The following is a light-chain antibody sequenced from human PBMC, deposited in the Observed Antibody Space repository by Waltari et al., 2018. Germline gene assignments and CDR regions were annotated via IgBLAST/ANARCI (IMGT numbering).Light chain of an antibody. V-gene: IGKV4-1*01. CDR3: QQYYSTPQT. CDR1: QGVLDSSNNKNY. J-gene: IGKJ1*01. CDR2: WAS. Sequence: DIVMTQSPDSLAVSLGESATINCTSSQGVLDSSNNKNYLAWYQQKPGQPPKLLIYWASTRESGVPDRFRGSGSGTDFTRTISSLQAEDVAVYYCQQYYSTPQTFGQGTKVEIQ.